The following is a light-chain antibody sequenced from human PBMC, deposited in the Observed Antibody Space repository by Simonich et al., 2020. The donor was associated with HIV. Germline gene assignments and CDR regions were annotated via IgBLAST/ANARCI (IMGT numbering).Light chain of an antibody. CDR3: QVWDTSSDHPRV. Sequence: SYVLTQPPSVSVSPGKTARITCWGNNIGSKSVHWYQQKPGQAHVLVVYDDSHRPSGSPERFSGSNSGNTATLTISRVEAGDEADYSCQVWDTSSDHPRVFGGGTKLTVL. CDR1: NIGSKS. CDR2: DDS. V-gene: IGLV3-21*03. J-gene: IGLJ2*01.